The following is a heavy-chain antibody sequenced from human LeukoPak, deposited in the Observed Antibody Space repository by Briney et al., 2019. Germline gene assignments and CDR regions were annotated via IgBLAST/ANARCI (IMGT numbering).Heavy chain of an antibody. V-gene: IGHV3-9*01. J-gene: IGHJ4*02. Sequence: GGSLRLSCAASGFTFDDYAMHWVRQAPGEGLEWVSGISWNSGSIGYAYSVKGRFTISRDNAKNSLYLQMNSLRAEDTALYYCAKVRPARTSGELLFEFDYWGQGTLVTVSS. CDR2: ISWNSGSI. CDR1: GFTFDDYA. D-gene: IGHD1-26*01. CDR3: AKVRPARTSGELLFEFDY.